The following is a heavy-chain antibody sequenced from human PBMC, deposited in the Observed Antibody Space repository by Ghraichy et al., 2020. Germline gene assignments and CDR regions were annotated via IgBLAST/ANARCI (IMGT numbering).Heavy chain of an antibody. CDR2: IYYSGTT. V-gene: IGHV4-59*08. CDR3: ARRDTSTDFDY. J-gene: IGHJ4*02. D-gene: IGHD2-2*01. CDR1: GGSISTYY. Sequence: SETLSLTCTVSGGSISTYYWSWIRQPPGKGLEWIGYIYYSGTTNYNPSIKSRVTISVDTSKNQFSLKLSSVTATDTAAYYCARRDTSTDFDYWGQGTLVTVCS.